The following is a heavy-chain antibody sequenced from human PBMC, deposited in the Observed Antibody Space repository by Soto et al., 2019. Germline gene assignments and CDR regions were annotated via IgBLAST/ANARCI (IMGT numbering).Heavy chain of an antibody. V-gene: IGHV3-30-3*01. D-gene: IGHD4-17*01. CDR3: ARQDYGGNTHYWYFDL. CDR2: ISYDGSNK. CDR1: GFTFSSYA. Sequence: QVQLVESGRGVVQPGRSLRLSCAASGFTFSSYAMHWVRQAPGKGLEWVAVISYDGSNKYYADSVKGRFTISRDNSKNTLYLQMNGLRAEDTALYYCARQDYGGNTHYWYFDLWGRGTLVTVSS. J-gene: IGHJ2*01.